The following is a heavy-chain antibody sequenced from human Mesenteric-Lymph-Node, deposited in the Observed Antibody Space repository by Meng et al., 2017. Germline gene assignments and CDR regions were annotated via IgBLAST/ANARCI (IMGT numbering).Heavy chain of an antibody. CDR3: AKDMGHYYDSSGYYHKADY. CDR2: ISGNGGDT. Sequence: GESLKISCAASGFTFSSYEMNWVRQAPGKGLEWVSAISGNGGDTFYADSVKGRFTISRDNSKNTLYLQMNSLRAEDTALYYCAKDMGHYYDSSGYYHKADYWGQGTLVTVSS. D-gene: IGHD3-22*01. CDR1: GFTFSSYE. V-gene: IGHV3-23*01. J-gene: IGHJ4*02.